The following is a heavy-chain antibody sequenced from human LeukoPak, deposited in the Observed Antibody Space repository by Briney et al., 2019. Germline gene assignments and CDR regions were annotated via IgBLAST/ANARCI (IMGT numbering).Heavy chain of an antibody. Sequence: PGGSLRLSCAASGFTFSSYGMHWVRQAPGKGLEWVAVISYDGSNKYYADSVKGRFTISRDNSKNTLYLQMNSLRAEDTAVYYCAKVNYWFVLHDAFDIWGQGTMVTVSS. CDR1: GFTFSSYG. D-gene: IGHD5-24*01. CDR3: AKVNYWFVLHDAFDI. CDR2: ISYDGSNK. J-gene: IGHJ3*02. V-gene: IGHV3-30*18.